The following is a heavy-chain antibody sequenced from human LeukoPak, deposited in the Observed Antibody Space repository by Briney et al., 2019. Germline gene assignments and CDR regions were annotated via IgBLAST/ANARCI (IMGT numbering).Heavy chain of an antibody. Sequence: GGSLRLSCSVSGFTFSTYVMHWVRQAPGKGLEYVSAISSDGDNTYYADSVKGRFTISRDNSKNTLYLQMSSLRPDDTAVYFCVKGTGYWGQGTLVTVSS. CDR1: GFTFSTYV. V-gene: IGHV3-64D*06. J-gene: IGHJ4*02. CDR3: VKGTGY. CDR2: ISSDGDNT.